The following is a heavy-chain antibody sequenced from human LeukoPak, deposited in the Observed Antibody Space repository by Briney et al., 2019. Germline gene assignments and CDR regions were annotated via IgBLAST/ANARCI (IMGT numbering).Heavy chain of an antibody. D-gene: IGHD6-13*01. V-gene: IGHV1-46*01. J-gene: IGHJ5*02. CDR2: INPSGGST. Sequence: ASVKVSCKASGYTFTSYYMHWVRQAPGQGLEWMGIINPSGGSTSYAQKFQGRVTMTRDMSTSTVYMELSSLRSEDTAVYYCARESSSSSFLVGHWFDPWGQGTLVTVSS. CDR1: GYTFTSYY. CDR3: ARESSSSSFLVGHWFDP.